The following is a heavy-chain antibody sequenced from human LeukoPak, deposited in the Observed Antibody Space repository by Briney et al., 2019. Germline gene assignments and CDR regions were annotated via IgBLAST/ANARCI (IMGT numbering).Heavy chain of an antibody. J-gene: IGHJ4*02. Sequence: SETLSLTCGVSGTSFSSYYWSWIRQTPGKGLEWIGEVNHSVYTNMNPSLKSRVTISVDTSKNQFSLMLTSVTAADTAVYFCARMTTGHDYWGQGTLVAVSS. CDR3: ARMTTGHDY. CDR1: GTSFSSYY. CDR2: VNHSVYT. V-gene: IGHV4-34*01. D-gene: IGHD4-17*01.